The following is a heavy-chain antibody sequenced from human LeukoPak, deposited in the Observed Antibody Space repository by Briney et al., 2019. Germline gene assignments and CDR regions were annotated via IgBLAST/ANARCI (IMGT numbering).Heavy chain of an antibody. V-gene: IGHV4-38-2*02. Sequence: SETLSLTCTVSGYSISSNYPWGWIRPPPGKGLEWIGTIFHSGSTYYNASLTSRVTISVDKSKNQFSLKLSSVTAADTAVYYCARVAIAYQLLYYFDYWGQGTLVTVSS. CDR2: IFHSGST. CDR3: ARVAIAYQLLYYFDY. J-gene: IGHJ4*02. D-gene: IGHD2-2*02. CDR1: GYSISSNYP.